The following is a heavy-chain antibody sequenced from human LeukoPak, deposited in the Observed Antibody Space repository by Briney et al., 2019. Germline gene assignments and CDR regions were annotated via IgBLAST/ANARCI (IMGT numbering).Heavy chain of an antibody. D-gene: IGHD3-10*01. J-gene: IGHJ6*02. CDR1: GFTFSSYW. Sequence: PGGSLRLSCAASGFTFSSYWMNWVRQAPGKGLEWVSYISSSSSTIYYADSVKGRFTISRDNAKNSLYLQMNSLRDEDTAVYYCARVLITMVRGVVYYGMDVWGQGTTVTVSS. V-gene: IGHV3-48*02. CDR2: ISSSSSTI. CDR3: ARVLITMVRGVVYYGMDV.